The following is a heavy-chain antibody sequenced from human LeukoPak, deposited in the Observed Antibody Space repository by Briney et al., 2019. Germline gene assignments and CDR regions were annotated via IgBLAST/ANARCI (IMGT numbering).Heavy chain of an antibody. Sequence: PSETLSLTCTVSGGSISSYYWSWIRQPPGQGLEWFGYIYYSGSTNYNPSLKSRVTISVDTTKTQFSLKLSSVTAADTAVYYCATLLVDTAMVNYYYGMDVWGQGTTVTVSS. D-gene: IGHD5-18*01. CDR2: IYYSGST. CDR3: ATLLVDTAMVNYYYGMDV. CDR1: GGSISSYY. V-gene: IGHV4-59*01. J-gene: IGHJ6*02.